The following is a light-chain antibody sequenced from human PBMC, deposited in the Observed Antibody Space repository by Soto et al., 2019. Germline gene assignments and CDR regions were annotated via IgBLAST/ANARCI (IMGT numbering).Light chain of an antibody. CDR3: QTWGAGIRV. J-gene: IGLJ3*02. Sequence: QPVLTQSPSASASLGASVKLTCTLSSGHSNNAIAWHQQKPERGPRYLMRLNSDGSHSKGDGIPDRFSGSSSGAERYLTISSLQSEDEADYYCQTWGAGIRVFGGGTQLTVL. V-gene: IGLV4-69*01. CDR1: SGHSNNA. CDR2: LNSDGSH.